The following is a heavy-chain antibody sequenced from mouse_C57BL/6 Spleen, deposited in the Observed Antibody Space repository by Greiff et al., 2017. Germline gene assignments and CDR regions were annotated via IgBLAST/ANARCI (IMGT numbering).Heavy chain of an antibody. Sequence: EVQLQQSGPELVKPGASVKISCKASGYTFTDYYMNWVKQSHGKSLEWIGDINPNNGGTSYNQKFKGKATLTVDKSSSTAYMELRSLTSEDSAVYYCARWWLLRDYAMDYWGQGTSVTVSS. V-gene: IGHV1-26*01. CDR3: ARWWLLRDYAMDY. CDR1: GYTFTDYY. D-gene: IGHD2-3*01. CDR2: INPNNGGT. J-gene: IGHJ4*01.